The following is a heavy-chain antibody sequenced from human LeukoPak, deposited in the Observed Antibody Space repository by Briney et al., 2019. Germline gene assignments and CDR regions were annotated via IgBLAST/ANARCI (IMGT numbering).Heavy chain of an antibody. CDR2: ISSSDSTI. CDR3: ATSPRYGDYFDY. D-gene: IGHD4-17*01. CDR1: GFTFSSYE. J-gene: IGHJ4*02. Sequence: GGSLRLSCAASGFTFSSYEMNWVRQAPGKGLEWVSYISSSDSTIYYADSVKGRFTISRDNSKNTLYLQMNSLRAEDTAVYYCATSPRYGDYFDYWGQGTLVTVSS. V-gene: IGHV3-48*03.